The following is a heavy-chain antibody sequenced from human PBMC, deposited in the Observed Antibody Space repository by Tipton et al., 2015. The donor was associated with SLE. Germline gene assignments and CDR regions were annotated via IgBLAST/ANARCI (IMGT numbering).Heavy chain of an antibody. V-gene: IGHV3-23*03. J-gene: IGHJ4*02. CDR1: GLTLSSSA. CDR3: AHLYSSSWYN. D-gene: IGHD6-19*01. Sequence: SGLTLSSSAMSWVRQAPGKGLEWVSVIYSGGRTYYADSVKGRFTISRVDSQNTLYLYMSSLTVEDSAFYYCAHLYSSSWYNWGRGTLVTVSS. CDR2: IYSGGRT.